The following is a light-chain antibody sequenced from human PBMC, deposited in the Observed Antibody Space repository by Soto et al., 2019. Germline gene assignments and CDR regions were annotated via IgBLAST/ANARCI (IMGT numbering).Light chain of an antibody. CDR3: QHYYTWPRS. V-gene: IGKV3-15*01. Sequence: EIVMTQSPATLSVSPGERATLSCRASQSVRSDLAWYQQGPGQTPRLLIYGASTRVPGIPARFSGSGSGTEFTLTIDNLQSEDFAVYYCQHYYTWPRSFGGGTEVEI. CDR2: GAS. J-gene: IGKJ4*01. CDR1: QSVRSD.